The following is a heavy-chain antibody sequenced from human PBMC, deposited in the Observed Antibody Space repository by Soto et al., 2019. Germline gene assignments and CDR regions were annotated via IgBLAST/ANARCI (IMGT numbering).Heavy chain of an antibody. CDR1: GYTFTTYG. V-gene: IGHV1-18*04. CDR2: ISAYNGNT. D-gene: IGHD3-10*01. J-gene: IGHJ5*02. CDR3: ARDRYYYGSGSYYISWFDP. Sequence: ASVKVSCKTSGYTFTTYGISWVRQAPGQGLEWMGWISAYNGNTNYAQKLQGRVTMTTDTSTSTAYMELRGLRSDDTAVYYCARDRYYYGSGSYYISWFDPWGQGTLVTVSS.